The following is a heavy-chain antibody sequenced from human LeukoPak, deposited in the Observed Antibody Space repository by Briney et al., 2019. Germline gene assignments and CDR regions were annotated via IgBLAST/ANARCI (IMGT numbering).Heavy chain of an antibody. CDR2: IWYDESNQ. CDR1: GFTFSTYP. CDR3: ARDAYCSGGNCYSWYFDL. V-gene: IGHV3-30*04. Sequence: PGGSLRLSCAASGFTFSTYPMHWVRRAPGKGLGWVAVIWYDESNQYYADSAKGRFSISRDNSKNTLFLQMNSLRAEDTAVYFCARDAYCSGGNCYSWYFDLWGRGTLVTVSS. J-gene: IGHJ2*01. D-gene: IGHD2-15*01.